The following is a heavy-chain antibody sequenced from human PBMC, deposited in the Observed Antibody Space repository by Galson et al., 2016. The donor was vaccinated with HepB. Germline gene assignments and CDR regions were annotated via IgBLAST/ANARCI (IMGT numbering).Heavy chain of an antibody. Sequence: SLRLSCAVSELSIISSAMSWVRQAPGKGLEWVSSIRAGGGDTYYPDSVKGRFTTSRDMSKNTLYLQMGSLRAEDTAVYYCAKCSVYSTGWCNSLDPWCQGTLVIVSS. V-gene: IGHV3-23*01. CDR1: ELSIISSA. D-gene: IGHD6-19*01. J-gene: IGHJ5*02. CDR2: IRAGGGDT. CDR3: AKCSVYSTGWCNSLDP.